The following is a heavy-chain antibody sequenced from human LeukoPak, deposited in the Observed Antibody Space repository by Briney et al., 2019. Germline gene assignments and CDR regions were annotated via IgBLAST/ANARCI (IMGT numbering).Heavy chain of an antibody. Sequence: SETLSLTCTVSGGSISTYYWSWIRQPPGKGREWIGYIFYSGTTNYTPSLKSRVTISVETSKNQSSLKLNSVTAANTAVNSFASPAYTTSGYWIDYWGQGTLVPVSS. D-gene: IGHD6-13*01. CDR2: IFYSGTT. J-gene: IGHJ4*02. CDR3: ASPAYTTSGYWIDY. V-gene: IGHV4-59*08. CDR1: GGSISTYY.